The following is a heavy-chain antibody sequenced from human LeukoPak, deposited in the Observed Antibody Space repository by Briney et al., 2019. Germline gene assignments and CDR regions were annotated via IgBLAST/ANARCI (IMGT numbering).Heavy chain of an antibody. CDR2: INPDDSET. Sequence: GESLKISCKGSGYSFTSYWIGWVRQMPGKGLEWMGIINPDDSETRYSPSFQGQVTISADKSISTAYLQWSSLKASDTAMYYCARRSCSSTSCPVPRYFDLWGRGTLVTVSS. J-gene: IGHJ2*01. V-gene: IGHV5-51*01. CDR3: ARRSCSSTSCPVPRYFDL. D-gene: IGHD2-2*01. CDR1: GYSFTSYW.